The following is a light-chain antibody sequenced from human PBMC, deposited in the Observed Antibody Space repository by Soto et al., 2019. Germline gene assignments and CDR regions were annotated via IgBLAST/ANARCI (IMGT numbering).Light chain of an antibody. V-gene: IGLV1-40*01. CDR1: SSNIGAGYD. CDR2: GNS. J-gene: IGLJ1*01. Sequence: QSVLTQPPSVSGAPGQRVTISCTGSSSNIGAGYDVHWYQQLPGTAPKLLSYGNSNRPSGVPDRFSGSKSGTSASLAIIGLQAEDEADYYCQSYDSSLSGHVFGTGTKVTVL. CDR3: QSYDSSLSGHV.